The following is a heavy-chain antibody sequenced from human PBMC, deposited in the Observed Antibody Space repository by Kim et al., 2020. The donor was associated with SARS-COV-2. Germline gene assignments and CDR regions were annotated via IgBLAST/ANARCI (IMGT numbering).Heavy chain of an antibody. CDR2: IYYSGST. D-gene: IGHD3-3*01. V-gene: IGHV4-30-4*01. CDR1: GGSISSGDYY. CDR3: ARIGSGYYPTYWYFDL. J-gene: IGHJ2*01. Sequence: SETLSLTCTVSGGSISSGDYYWSWIRQPPGKGLEWIGYIYYSGSTYYNPSLKSRVTISVDTSKNQFSLKLSSVTAADTAVYYCARIGSGYYPTYWYFDLWGRGTLVTVSS.